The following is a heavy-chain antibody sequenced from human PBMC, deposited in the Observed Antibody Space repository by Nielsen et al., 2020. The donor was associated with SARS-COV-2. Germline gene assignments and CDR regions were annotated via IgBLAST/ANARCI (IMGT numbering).Heavy chain of an antibody. Sequence: ESLRLSCTVYGGSLRGYFWIWLRQPPGKGLEWIGSIYYSGSTYYNPSLKSRVTISVDTSKNQFSLKLSSVTAADTAVYYCARRLWAAAAPFDYWGQGTLVTVSS. CDR1: GGSLRGYF. CDR2: IYYSGST. D-gene: IGHD6-13*01. V-gene: IGHV4-39*01. J-gene: IGHJ4*02. CDR3: ARRLWAAAAPFDY.